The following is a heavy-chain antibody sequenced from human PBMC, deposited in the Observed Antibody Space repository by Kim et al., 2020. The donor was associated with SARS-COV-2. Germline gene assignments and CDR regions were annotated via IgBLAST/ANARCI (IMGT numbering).Heavy chain of an antibody. J-gene: IGHJ4*02. V-gene: IGHV3-30*04. CDR3: NIDFTAGTTPLLDY. CDR1: GFTFSSYA. Sequence: GGSLRLSCAASGFTFSSYAMHWVRQAPGKGLEWVAVISYDGSNKYYVDSVKGRFTISRDNAKNTLYLQMNSLRAEDTAVYYCNIDFTAGTTPLLDYWGQG. CDR2: ISYDGSNK. D-gene: IGHD6-13*01.